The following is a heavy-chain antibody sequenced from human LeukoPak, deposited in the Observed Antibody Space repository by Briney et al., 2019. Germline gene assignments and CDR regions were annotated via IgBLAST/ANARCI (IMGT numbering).Heavy chain of an antibody. V-gene: IGHV3-66*01. CDR3: ARETGDGYNDY. CDR1: GFTVSSNY. D-gene: IGHD5-12*01. J-gene: IGHJ4*02. Sequence: GGSLRLSCAASGFTVSSNYMSWVRQAPGKGLEWVSVIYSGGSTYYADSVKGRFTISRDNSKDTLYLQMNSLRAEDTAVYYCARETGDGYNDYWGQGTLVTVSS. CDR2: IYSGGST.